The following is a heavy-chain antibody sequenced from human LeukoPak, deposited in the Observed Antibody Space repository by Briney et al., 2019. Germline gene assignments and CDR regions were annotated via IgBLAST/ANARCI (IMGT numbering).Heavy chain of an antibody. V-gene: IGHV3-48*01. J-gene: IGHJ6*03. D-gene: IGHD4-11*01. Sequence: GGSLRLSCATSGFNFDTHNMSWVRQAPGKGLEWLSYISPSSRTMYYADSVKGRFTISRDNDKNSLYLQMSSLRAEDTAVYYCTRVEETATTAAIIRKYSYYYYYMDVWGKGNTVTVSS. CDR2: ISPSSRTM. CDR1: GFNFDTHN. CDR3: TRVEETATTAAIIRKYSYYYYYMDV.